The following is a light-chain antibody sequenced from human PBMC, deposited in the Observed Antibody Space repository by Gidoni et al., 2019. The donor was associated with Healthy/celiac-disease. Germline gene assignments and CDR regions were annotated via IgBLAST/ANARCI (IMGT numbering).Light chain of an antibody. CDR3: QQYGSSLLT. CDR2: GAS. Sequence: EIVLTQSPGTLSLSPGERATHACRASQSVSSSYLAWYQQKPGQAPRHLIYGASSRATGIPDRFSGSGSGTDFTLTISRLEPEDFAVYYCQQYGSSLLTFGGGTKVEIK. V-gene: IGKV3-20*01. J-gene: IGKJ4*01. CDR1: QSVSSSY.